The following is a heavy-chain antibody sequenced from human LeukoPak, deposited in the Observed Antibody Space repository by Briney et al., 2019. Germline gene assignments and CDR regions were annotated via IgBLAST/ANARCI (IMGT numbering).Heavy chain of an antibody. D-gene: IGHD6-19*01. J-gene: IGHJ4*02. CDR3: AAGAGWLIDW. CDR2: IEKDGSEI. Sequence: GGSLRLSCAASGFTFSNYWMNWVRQAPGQGMEWVAIIEKDGSEILYVDSVKGRFTISRDNAKNSLYLQMNSLRAEDTAVYYCAAGAGWLIDWWGQGTLVTVSS. V-gene: IGHV3-7*01. CDR1: GFTFSNYW.